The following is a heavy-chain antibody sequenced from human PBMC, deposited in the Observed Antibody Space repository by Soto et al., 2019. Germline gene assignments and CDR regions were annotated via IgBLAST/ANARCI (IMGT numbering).Heavy chain of an antibody. CDR2: IYYSGST. Sequence: SETLSLTCTVSGGSISSGDYYWGWIRQPPGKGLEWIGSIYYSGSTYYNPSLKSRVTISVDTSKNQFSLKLSSVTAADTAVYYCARQGLIRFLEWLPTAYYYYGMDAWGQGTTVTVSS. CDR1: GGSISSGDYY. D-gene: IGHD3-3*01. V-gene: IGHV4-39*01. J-gene: IGHJ6*02. CDR3: ARQGLIRFLEWLPTAYYYYGMDA.